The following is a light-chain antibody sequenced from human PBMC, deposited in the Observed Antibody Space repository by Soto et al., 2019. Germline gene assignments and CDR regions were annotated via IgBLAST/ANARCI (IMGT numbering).Light chain of an antibody. CDR2: QVT. J-gene: IGLJ1*01. CDR1: SSDLAIYNY. V-gene: IGLV2-14*01. Sequence: QSALTQPASVSGSPGQSITISCTGTSSDLAIYNYVSWYQQQPGEAPKLMIYQVTNRPSGVSNRFSGSRSGNTASLTISGLQAEDEADYYCSSYTDSSNYVFXTGTKV. CDR3: SSYTDSSNYV.